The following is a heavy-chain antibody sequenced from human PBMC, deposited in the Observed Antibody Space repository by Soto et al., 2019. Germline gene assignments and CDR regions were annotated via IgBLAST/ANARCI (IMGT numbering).Heavy chain of an antibody. Sequence: QVQLVESGGGLVRPGGSLRLSCAASGFTFSVYYMTWFRQAPGKGLEWVSYISDSGSTIYYADSEKGRFTISRDNAKTSLYLQMDSLRAEDTAVYYCARGMNPVDYWGQGTLVTVSS. V-gene: IGHV3-11*01. J-gene: IGHJ4*02. CDR2: ISDSGSTI. CDR1: GFTFSVYY. CDR3: ARGMNPVDY.